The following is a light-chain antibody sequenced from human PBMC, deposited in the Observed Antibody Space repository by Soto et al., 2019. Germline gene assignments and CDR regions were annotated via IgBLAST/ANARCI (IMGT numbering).Light chain of an antibody. V-gene: IGKV1-39*01. CDR3: QQANSFLGIT. CDR1: QSISSY. CDR2: AAS. Sequence: DIQMTQSPSSLSASVGDRVTITCRASQSISSYLNWYQQKPGKAPKLLIYAASSLQSGVPSRFSGSGSGTDFTLTISSLQPEDFATYYCQQANSFLGITFGQGTRLEI. J-gene: IGKJ5*01.